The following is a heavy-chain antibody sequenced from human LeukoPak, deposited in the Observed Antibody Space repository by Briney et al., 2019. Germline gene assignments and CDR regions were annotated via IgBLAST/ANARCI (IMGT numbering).Heavy chain of an antibody. V-gene: IGHV4-39*01. CDR1: GGSISSSRYY. Sequence: SETLSLTCTVSGGSISSSRYYWGWIRQPPGKGLEWIGSIYYSGSTYYNPSLKSRVTISVDTSKNQFSLKLSSVTAADTAVYYCARYSTGSGWYYYFDYWGQGTLVTVSS. CDR2: IYYSGST. CDR3: ARYSTGSGWYYYFDY. J-gene: IGHJ4*02. D-gene: IGHD6-19*01.